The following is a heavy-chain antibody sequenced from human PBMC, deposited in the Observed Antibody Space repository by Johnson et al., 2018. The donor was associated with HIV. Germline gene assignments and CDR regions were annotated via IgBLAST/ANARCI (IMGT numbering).Heavy chain of an antibody. CDR2: ISYDGSNK. J-gene: IGHJ3*02. D-gene: IGHD6-6*01. V-gene: IGHV3-30*04. CDR3: ARDRRSSFDI. CDR1: GFTFSTYA. Sequence: VQPVESGGGVVQPGRSLRLSCAASGFTFSTYAMHWVRQVPGKGLESVALISYDGSNKYYADSVKGRFTISRDNSKTTLFLHINSLRAEDTAVYYCARDRRSSFDIWGQGTMVTVSS.